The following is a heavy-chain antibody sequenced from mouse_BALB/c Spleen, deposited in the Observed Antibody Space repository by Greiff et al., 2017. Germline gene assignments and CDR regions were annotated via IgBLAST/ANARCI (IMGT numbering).Heavy chain of an antibody. CDR2: ISSGSSTI. V-gene: IGHV5-17*02. CDR1: GFTFSSFG. D-gene: IGHD2-3*01. J-gene: IGHJ2*01. Sequence: EVMLVESGGGLVKPGGSLKLSCAASGFTFSSFGMHWVRQAPEKGLEWVAYISSGSSTIYYADTVKGRFTISRDNPKNTLFLQMTSLRSEDTAMYYCARSYDGYYLDYWGQGTTLTVSS. CDR3: ARSYDGYYLDY.